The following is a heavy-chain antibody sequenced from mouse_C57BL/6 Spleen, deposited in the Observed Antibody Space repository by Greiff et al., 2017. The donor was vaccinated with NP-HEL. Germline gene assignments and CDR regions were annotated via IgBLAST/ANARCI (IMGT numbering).Heavy chain of an antibody. CDR2: IDPETGGT. V-gene: IGHV1-15*01. Sequence: QVQLQQSGAELVRPGASVTLSCKASGYTFTDYEMHWVKQTPVHGLEWIGAIDPETGGTAYNQKFKGKAILTADKSSSTAYMELRSLTSEDSAVYYCTRREVRYYFDYWGQGTTRTVSS. CDR1: GYTFTDYE. CDR3: TRREVRYYFDY. D-gene: IGHD1-1*01. J-gene: IGHJ2*01.